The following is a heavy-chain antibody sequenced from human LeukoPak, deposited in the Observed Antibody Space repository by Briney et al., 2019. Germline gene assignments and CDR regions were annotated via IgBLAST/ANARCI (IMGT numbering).Heavy chain of an antibody. Sequence: SETLSLTCAVYGGSFSGYYWSWIRQPPGKGLEWIEEINHSGSTNYNPSLKSRVTISVDTSKNQFSLKLSSVTAADTAVYFCARGLEVRARVGYHYYMDVWGKGTTVTVSS. V-gene: IGHV4-34*01. CDR3: ARGLEVRARVGYHYYMDV. J-gene: IGHJ6*03. D-gene: IGHD1-26*01. CDR1: GGSFSGYY. CDR2: INHSGST.